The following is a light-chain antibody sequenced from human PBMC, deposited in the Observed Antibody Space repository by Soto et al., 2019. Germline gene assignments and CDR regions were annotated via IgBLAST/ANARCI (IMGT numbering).Light chain of an antibody. Sequence: EIELTQSPVTLSLSPGERATLSCRASQSVSSSLVWYQKKPGQAPRLLIYDAANRATGIPARFSGGGSGTDFSLTISSLEAEDFAVYYCLQRKTWPYTFGQGTKLEIK. J-gene: IGKJ2*01. CDR3: LQRKTWPYT. CDR2: DAA. V-gene: IGKV3-11*01. CDR1: QSVSSS.